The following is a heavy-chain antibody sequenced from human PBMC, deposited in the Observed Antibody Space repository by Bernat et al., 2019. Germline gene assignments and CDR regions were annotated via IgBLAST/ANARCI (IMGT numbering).Heavy chain of an antibody. CDR2: IIPIFGTA. CDR3: ARDSTDTPVADVLLWFGKFDY. D-gene: IGHD3-10*01. J-gene: IGHJ4*02. CDR1: GGTFSSYA. V-gene: IGHV1-69*01. Sequence: QVQLVQSGAEVKKPGSSVKVSCKASGGTFSSYAISWVRQAPGQGLEWMGGIIPIFGTANYAQKFQGRVTITADESTSTDYMELSSLRSEDTAVYYCARDSTDTPVADVLLWFGKFDYWGQGTLVTVSS.